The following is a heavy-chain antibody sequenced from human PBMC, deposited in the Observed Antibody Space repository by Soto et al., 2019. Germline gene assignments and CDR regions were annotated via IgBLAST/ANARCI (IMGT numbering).Heavy chain of an antibody. CDR2: IYYSGST. CDR1: GGSIGSGGYY. V-gene: IGHV4-31*03. CDR3: AREASPSWNYYYGMDA. J-gene: IGHJ6*02. D-gene: IGHD6-13*01. Sequence: PSETLSLTCTVSGGSIGSGGYYWSWILHHPGKGLEWIGYIYYSGSTYYNPSLKSRVTISVDTSKNQFSLKLSSVTAADTAVYYCAREASPSWNYYYGMDAWGQGTTVTVSS.